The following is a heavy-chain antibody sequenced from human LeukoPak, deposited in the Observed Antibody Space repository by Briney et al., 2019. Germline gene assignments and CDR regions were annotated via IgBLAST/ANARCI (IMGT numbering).Heavy chain of an antibody. CDR1: GFTFSSYG. Sequence: GGSLRLSCAASGFTFSSYGMHWVRQAPGKGLEWVAFIRYDGSNKYYADSVKGRFTISRDNSKNTLYLQMNSLRAEDTAVYYCAPRRPGSGSYFYFDYWGQGTLVTVSS. CDR3: APRRPGSGSYFYFDY. CDR2: IRYDGSNK. V-gene: IGHV3-30*02. D-gene: IGHD1-26*01. J-gene: IGHJ4*02.